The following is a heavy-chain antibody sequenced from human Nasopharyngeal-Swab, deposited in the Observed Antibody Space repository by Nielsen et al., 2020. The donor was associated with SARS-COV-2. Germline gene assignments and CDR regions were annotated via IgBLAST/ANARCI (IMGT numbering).Heavy chain of an antibody. V-gene: IGHV6-1*01. CDR3: ARDSGSYYRRFSMAV. D-gene: IGHD1-26*01. CDR2: TYHRSKWYF. CDR1: GDSVSGDSVS. J-gene: IGHJ6*02. Sequence: SETLSLTCAITGDSVSGDSVSWNWIRQSPSRGLEWLGRTYHRSKWYFDYTVSVKSRITINADTSKNQFSLQLNSVTPEDTAVYYCARDSGSYYRRFSMAVWGQGTTVTVSS.